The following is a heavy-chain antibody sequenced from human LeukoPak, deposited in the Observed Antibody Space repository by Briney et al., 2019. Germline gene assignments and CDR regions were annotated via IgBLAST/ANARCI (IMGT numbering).Heavy chain of an antibody. CDR3: ARGLAASSNY. Sequence: GGSLRLSCAASGFTFSSYAMHWVRQAPGKGLEWVAVISYDGSNKYYADSVKGRFTISRDNSKNTLYLQMNSLRAEDTAVYYCARGLAASSNYWGQGTLVSVSS. J-gene: IGHJ4*02. V-gene: IGHV3-30-3*01. CDR2: ISYDGSNK. CDR1: GFTFSSYA. D-gene: IGHD1-26*01.